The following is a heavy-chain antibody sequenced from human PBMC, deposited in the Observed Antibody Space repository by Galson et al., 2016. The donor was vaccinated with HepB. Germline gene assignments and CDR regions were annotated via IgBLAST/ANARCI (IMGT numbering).Heavy chain of an antibody. Sequence: ASAYTFTGYGISWVRQAPGQGLEWMGWISAYNGDTKYAQKFQGRVTMTTDTSTSTAYMELRSLRSDDTAVYYCARYRAATAYSDFWGQGTLVTVSS. CDR3: ARYRAATAYSDF. J-gene: IGHJ4*02. V-gene: IGHV1-18*01. D-gene: IGHD6-25*01. CDR2: ISAYNGDT. CDR1: AYTFTGYG.